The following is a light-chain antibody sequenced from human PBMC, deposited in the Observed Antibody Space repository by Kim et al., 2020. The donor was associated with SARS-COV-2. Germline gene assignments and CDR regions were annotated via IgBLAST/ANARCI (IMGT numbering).Light chain of an antibody. CDR3: QQYHSYPIT. CDR1: QEIRNY. J-gene: IGKJ5*01. Sequence: ANVRNRATITWRASQEIRNYLAWFQLRPGRAPKTLIYGASSLHIGVPTKFSGSGSGTDFTLTISNLQPEDFATYYCQQYHSYPITFGQGTRLKIK. CDR2: GAS. V-gene: IGKV1-16*02.